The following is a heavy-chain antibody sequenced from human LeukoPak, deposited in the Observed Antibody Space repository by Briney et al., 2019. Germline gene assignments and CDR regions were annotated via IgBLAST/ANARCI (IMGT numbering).Heavy chain of an antibody. V-gene: IGHV4-38-2*01. D-gene: IGHD4-17*01. CDR1: GYSISSGYY. Sequence: SETLSLTCAVSGYSISSGYYWGWIPQPPGKGLEWIGSIYHSGSTYYNPSLKSRVTISVDTSKNQFSLKLSSVTAADAAVYYCARLSWGGGDYGYWGQGTLVTVSS. CDR2: IYHSGST. J-gene: IGHJ4*02. CDR3: ARLSWGGGDYGY.